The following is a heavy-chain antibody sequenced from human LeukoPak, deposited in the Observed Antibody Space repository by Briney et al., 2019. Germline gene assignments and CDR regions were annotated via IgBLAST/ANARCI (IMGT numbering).Heavy chain of an antibody. Sequence: SETLSLTCTVSGGSVSSGSYYWSWIRQPPGKGLEWIGYIYYSGSTNYNPSLKSRVTISVDTSKNQFSLKLSSVTAADTAVYYCARELQWFGEHWFDPWGQGTLVTVSS. J-gene: IGHJ5*02. V-gene: IGHV4-61*01. CDR3: ARELQWFGEHWFDP. CDR2: IYYSGST. D-gene: IGHD3-10*01. CDR1: GGSVSSGSYY.